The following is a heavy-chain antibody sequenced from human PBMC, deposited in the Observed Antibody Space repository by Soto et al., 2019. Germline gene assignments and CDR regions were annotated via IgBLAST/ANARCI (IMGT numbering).Heavy chain of an antibody. Sequence: AASVKVSCKASGGTFSSYAISWVRQAPGQGLEWMGGIIPIFGIADYAQKFQGRVTITADESTSTAYMELSSLRSEDTAVYYCARSPGTAVTYNSYYYYGMDVWGQGTTVTVSS. J-gene: IGHJ6*02. CDR1: GGTFSSYA. CDR3: ARSPGTAVTYNSYYYYGMDV. V-gene: IGHV1-69*13. D-gene: IGHD1-20*01. CDR2: IIPIFGIA.